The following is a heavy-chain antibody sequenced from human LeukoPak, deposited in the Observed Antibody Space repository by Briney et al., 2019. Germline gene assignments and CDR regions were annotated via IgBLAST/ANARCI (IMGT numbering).Heavy chain of an antibody. CDR2: ISHDGGAK. J-gene: IGHJ5*02. CDR1: GFTIRIYG. V-gene: IGHV3-30*18. D-gene: IGHD6-19*01. Sequence: GGSLRLSCAVSGFTIRIYGMHWVRQAPGKGLEWVAMISHDGGAKYYGDSVKGRFTISRDDSKNTLYLQMNSLSTEDTALYYCAKDWGSSDWYNYFDPWGQGTLVTVSP. CDR3: AKDWGSSDWYNYFDP.